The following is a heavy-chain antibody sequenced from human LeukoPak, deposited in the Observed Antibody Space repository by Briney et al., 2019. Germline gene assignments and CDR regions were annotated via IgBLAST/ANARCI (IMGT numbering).Heavy chain of an antibody. D-gene: IGHD6-13*01. CDR2: ISGSGGST. CDR3: AKHSSSWHTRHIDY. CDR1: GFTFSSCA. V-gene: IGHV3-23*01. Sequence: GGSLRLSCAASGFTFSSCAMSWVRQAPGKGLEWVSAISGSGGSTYYADSVKGRFTISRDNSKNTLYLQMNSLRAEDTAVYYCAKHSSSWHTRHIDYWAREPWSPSPQ. J-gene: IGHJ4*02.